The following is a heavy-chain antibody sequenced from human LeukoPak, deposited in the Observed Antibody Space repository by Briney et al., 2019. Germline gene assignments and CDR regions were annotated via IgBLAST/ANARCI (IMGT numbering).Heavy chain of an antibody. CDR2: IYRSGST. V-gene: IGHV4-38-2*02. J-gene: IGHJ4*02. CDR1: NYSISNSLY. D-gene: IGHD3-3*01. Sequence: PSEPLSLSCSGSNYSISNSLYWGWLRQPPGKGLEWIGSIYRSGSTFYNPSLKSRVTISVDRSKNQFSLTLISVTAADTAVYYCVSLLFGGAGRGNWGQGSLLTVSS. CDR3: VSLLFGGAGRGN.